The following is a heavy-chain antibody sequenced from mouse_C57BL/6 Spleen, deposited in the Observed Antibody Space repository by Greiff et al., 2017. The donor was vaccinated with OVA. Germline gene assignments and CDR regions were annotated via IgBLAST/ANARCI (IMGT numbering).Heavy chain of an antibody. Sequence: DVHLVESEGGLVQPGSSMKLSCTASGFTFSDYYMAWVRQVPEKGLEWVANINYDGSSTYYLDSLKSRFIISRDNAKNILYLQMSSLKSEDTATYYCATLLGRGYAMDYWGQGTSVTVSS. D-gene: IGHD4-1*01. J-gene: IGHJ4*01. CDR1: GFTFSDYY. CDR3: ATLLGRGYAMDY. CDR2: INYDGSST. V-gene: IGHV5-16*01.